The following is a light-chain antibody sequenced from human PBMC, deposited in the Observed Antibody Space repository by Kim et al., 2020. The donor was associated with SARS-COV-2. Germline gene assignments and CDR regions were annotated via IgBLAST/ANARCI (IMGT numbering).Light chain of an antibody. CDR3: QSADSSGTWV. J-gene: IGLJ3*02. V-gene: IGLV3-25*03. Sequence: SYELTQPPSVSVSPGQTARITCSGDALPKQYAYWYQQKPGQAPVLVIYKDSERPSGIPERFSGSSSGTTVTLTISGVQAEDEADYYCQSADSSGTWVFGGGTQRTV. CDR1: ALPKQY. CDR2: KDS.